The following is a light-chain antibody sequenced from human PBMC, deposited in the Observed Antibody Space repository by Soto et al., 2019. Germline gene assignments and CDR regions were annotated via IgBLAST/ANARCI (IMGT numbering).Light chain of an antibody. J-gene: IGLJ2*01. CDR2: SSN. Sequence: QSVLTQPPSASGTPGQSVTISCSGSSSNIGSNTVNWYQQLPGTAPKLLIYSSNQRPSGVPDRFSGSKSGTSASLAISGLQSEDEADYYCAAWDDSLNAVVFGGGTKVTVL. CDR1: SSNIGSNT. V-gene: IGLV1-44*01. CDR3: AAWDDSLNAVV.